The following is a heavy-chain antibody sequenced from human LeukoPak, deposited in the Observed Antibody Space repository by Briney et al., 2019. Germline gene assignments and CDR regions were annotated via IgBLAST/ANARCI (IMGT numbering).Heavy chain of an antibody. Sequence: AGGSLRLSCAASGFTFSGSAMHWVRQASGKGLEWVGRIRSNANSYATAYAASVKGRFTNSTDDSKNTAYLQMNSLKTEDTALYYLTSRGTVIAAAGTQTSNYWGQGTLVTVSS. CDR2: IRSNANSYAT. J-gene: IGHJ4*02. CDR3: TSRGTVIAAAGTQTSNY. D-gene: IGHD6-13*01. CDR1: GFTFSGSA. V-gene: IGHV3-73*01.